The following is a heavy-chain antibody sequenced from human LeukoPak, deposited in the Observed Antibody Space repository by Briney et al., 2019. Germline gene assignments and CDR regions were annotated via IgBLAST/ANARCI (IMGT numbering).Heavy chain of an antibody. CDR2: IRYDGSNK. CDR1: GFTFSSYG. J-gene: IGHJ6*03. V-gene: IGHV3-30*02. Sequence: GGSLRLSCAASGFTFSSYGMHWVRQAPGKGLEWVAFIRYDGSNKYYADSVKGRFTISRDNSKNTLYLQMNSLRAEDTAVYYCAKAGHSSSWSWKYYYYYYYMDVWGKGTTVTVSS. D-gene: IGHD6-13*01. CDR3: AKAGHSSSWSWKYYYYYYYMDV.